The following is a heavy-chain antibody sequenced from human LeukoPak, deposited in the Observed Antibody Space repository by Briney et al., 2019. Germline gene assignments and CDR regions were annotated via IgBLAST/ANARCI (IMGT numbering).Heavy chain of an antibody. J-gene: IGHJ4*02. Sequence: SETLSLTCTVSGVSISSYYWSWIRQPPGKGLEWIGYIYYSGSTNYNPSLKSRVTISVDTSKNQFSLKLSSVTAADTAVYYCARGPRGTPVDYWGQGTLVTVSS. CDR1: GVSISSYY. CDR3: ARGPRGTPVDY. CDR2: IYYSGST. V-gene: IGHV4-59*01. D-gene: IGHD3-16*01.